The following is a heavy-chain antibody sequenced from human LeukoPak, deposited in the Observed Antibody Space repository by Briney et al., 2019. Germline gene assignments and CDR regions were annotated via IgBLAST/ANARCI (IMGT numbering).Heavy chain of an antibody. J-gene: IGHJ4*02. CDR1: GYTFTGYY. V-gene: IGHV1-2*06. CDR3: ARDEYCSGGSCYSGDY. CDR2: IDPNSGGT. D-gene: IGHD2-15*01. Sequence: ASVKVSCKASGYTFTGYYMHWVRQAPGQGLEWMGRIDPNSGGTNYAQKFQGRVTMTRDTSISTAYMELSRLRSDDTAVYYYARDEYCSGGSCYSGDYWGQGTLVTVSS.